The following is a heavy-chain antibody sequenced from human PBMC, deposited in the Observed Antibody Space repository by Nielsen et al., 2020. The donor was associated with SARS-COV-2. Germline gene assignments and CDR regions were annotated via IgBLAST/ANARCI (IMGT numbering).Heavy chain of an antibody. CDR2: IYHSGST. D-gene: IGHD3-10*01. CDR1: GGSISSSNW. CDR3: ARDPKLLWFGESYGMDV. V-gene: IGHV4-4*02. Sequence: GSLRLSCAVSGGSISSSNWWSWVRQPPGKGLEWIGEIYHSGSTNYNPSLKSRVTISVDKSKNQFSLKLSSVTAADTAVYYCARDPKLLWFGESYGMDVWGQGTTVTVSS. J-gene: IGHJ6*02.